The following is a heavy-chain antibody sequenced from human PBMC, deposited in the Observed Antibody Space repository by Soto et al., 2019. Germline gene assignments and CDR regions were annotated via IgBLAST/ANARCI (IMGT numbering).Heavy chain of an antibody. Sequence: GGSLRLSCAASGFTFSSYWMYWVRQTPGKGLEWVSSISSSSSYIYYADSVKGRFTISRDNAKNTVYLQMNSLRAEDTAVYYCARDAYMVWGGGYDYYCVEVSGKATTVTVFS. CDR1: GFTFSSYW. CDR3: ARDAYMVWGGGYDYYCVEV. CDR2: ISSSSSYI. D-gene: IGHD3-10*01. V-gene: IGHV3-21*01. J-gene: IGHJ6*03.